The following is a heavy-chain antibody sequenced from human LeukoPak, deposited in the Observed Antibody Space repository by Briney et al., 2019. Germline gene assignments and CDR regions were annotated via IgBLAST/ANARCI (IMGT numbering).Heavy chain of an antibody. CDR2: ISYDGSNK. Sequence: GGSLRLSCAASGFTFSSYGMHWVRQAPGKGLEWVAVISYDGSNKYYADSVKGRFTISRDNSKNTLYLQINSLRAEDTAVYYCAIIGWGYFDYWGQGTLVTVSS. J-gene: IGHJ4*02. CDR1: GFTFSSYG. V-gene: IGHV3-30*03. CDR3: AIIGWGYFDY. D-gene: IGHD2-2*03.